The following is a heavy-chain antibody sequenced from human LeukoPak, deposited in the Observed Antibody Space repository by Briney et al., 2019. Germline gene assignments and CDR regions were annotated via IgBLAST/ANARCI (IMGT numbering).Heavy chain of an antibody. CDR3: AKDAHRWGSYFDY. D-gene: IGHD3-16*01. Sequence: PGGSLRLSCAASGFTSSSYAMSWVRQTPGRGLDWVSTISGNSGSTYYADSVKGRSTISRDNSKNMLYLQMNSLRAEDTAVYYCAKDAHRWGSYFDYWGQGTLVTVSS. CDR1: GFTSSSYA. CDR2: ISGNSGST. J-gene: IGHJ4*02. V-gene: IGHV3-23*01.